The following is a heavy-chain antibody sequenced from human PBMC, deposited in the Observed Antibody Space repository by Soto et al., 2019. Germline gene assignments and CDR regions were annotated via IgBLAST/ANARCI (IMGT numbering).Heavy chain of an antibody. Sequence: GXSGKVSCRASGYTFTSYAIHWLRQAPGQRLEWMGWINAGNGNTKYSQKFQGRVTITRDTSASTAYIELSSLRSEDTAVYYCARVGCGGDCYDYYYYYGMDVWGQGTTVTVSS. CDR2: INAGNGNT. D-gene: IGHD2-21*02. CDR3: ARVGCGGDCYDYYYYYGMDV. V-gene: IGHV1-3*01. CDR1: GYTFTSYA. J-gene: IGHJ6*02.